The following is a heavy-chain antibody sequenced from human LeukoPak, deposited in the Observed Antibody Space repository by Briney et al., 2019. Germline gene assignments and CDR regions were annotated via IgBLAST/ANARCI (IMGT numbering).Heavy chain of an antibody. D-gene: IGHD2-15*01. J-gene: IGHJ6*02. CDR1: GFTVSSNY. Sequence: GGSLRLSCAASGFTVSSNYMSWVRQAPGKGLEWVSVIYSGGSTYYADSVEGRFTISRDNSKNTLYLQMNSLRAEDTAVYYCATARYYYGMDVWGQGTTVTVSS. CDR2: IYSGGST. V-gene: IGHV3-53*01. CDR3: ATARYYYGMDV.